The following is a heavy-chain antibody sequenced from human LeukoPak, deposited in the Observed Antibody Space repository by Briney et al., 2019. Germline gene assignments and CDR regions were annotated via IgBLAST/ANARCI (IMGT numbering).Heavy chain of an antibody. CDR2: IKQDGSEK. CDR1: GFTFSSSA. D-gene: IGHD1-7*01. CDR3: ARDEGSSENWNYAQY. J-gene: IGHJ4*02. Sequence: GGSLRLSCAASGFTFSSSAMSWVRQAPGKGLEGVANIKQDGSEKYYVDSVKGRFTISRDNAKNSLYLQMNSLRAEDTAVYYCARDEGSSENWNYAQYWGQGTVVNVSS. V-gene: IGHV3-7*01.